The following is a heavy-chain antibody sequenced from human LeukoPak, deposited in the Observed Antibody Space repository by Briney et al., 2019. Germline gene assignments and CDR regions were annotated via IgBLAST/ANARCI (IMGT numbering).Heavy chain of an antibody. D-gene: IGHD3-22*01. Sequence: SETLSLTCAVYGGSFSGYYWSWIRQPAGKGLEWIGRIYTSGSTNYNPSLKSRVTISVDTSKNQFSLKLSSVTAADTAVYYCARSRRLFSNWFDPWGQGTLVTVSS. CDR1: GGSFSGYY. CDR3: ARSRRLFSNWFDP. V-gene: IGHV4-59*10. J-gene: IGHJ5*02. CDR2: IYTSGST.